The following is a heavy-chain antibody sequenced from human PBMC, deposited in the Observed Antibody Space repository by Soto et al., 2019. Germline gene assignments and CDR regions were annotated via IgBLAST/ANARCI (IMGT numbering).Heavy chain of an antibody. CDR1: GGSISSYY. D-gene: IGHD3-10*01. CDR2: IYYSGST. J-gene: IGHJ6*02. CDR3: AGQSGRYYHDGMDV. V-gene: IGHV4-59*01. Sequence: QVQLQESGPGLVKPSETLSLTCTVSGGSISSYYWSWIRQPPGKGLEWVGYIYYSGSTNYNPSLKSRVTXXVXTXRNQFSLKLSSVTAADTAVYYCAGQSGRYYHDGMDVWGQGTTVTVPS.